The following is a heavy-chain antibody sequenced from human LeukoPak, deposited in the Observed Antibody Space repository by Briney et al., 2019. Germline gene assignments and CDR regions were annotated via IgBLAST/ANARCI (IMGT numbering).Heavy chain of an antibody. J-gene: IGHJ6*03. V-gene: IGHV4-39*01. Sequence: SETLSLTCTVSGGSISGGSISSSSYYWGWIRQSPGKGLEWIGRFLYSGTTYYNPSLMSRVTISVDTSKNQFSLKLTSVTAADTAVYYCASQYSSSWPYYYYYYMDVWGKGTTVTISS. CDR3: ASQYSSSWPYYYYYYMDV. CDR2: FLYSGTT. D-gene: IGHD6-13*01. CDR1: GGSISGGSISSSSYY.